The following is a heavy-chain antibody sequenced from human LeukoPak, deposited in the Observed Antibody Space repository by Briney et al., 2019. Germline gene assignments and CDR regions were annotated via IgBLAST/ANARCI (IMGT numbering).Heavy chain of an antibody. CDR1: GFTFSSYW. D-gene: IGHD6-13*01. Sequence: PGGSLRLSCAASGFTFSSYWMSWVRQAPGKGLEWVANIKQDGSEKYYVDSVKGRFTISRDNAKNSLYLQMNSLRAEDTAVYYCARDRGYSSSWSDRAFDIWGQGTMVTVSS. CDR3: ARDRGYSSSWSDRAFDI. J-gene: IGHJ3*02. V-gene: IGHV3-7*01. CDR2: IKQDGSEK.